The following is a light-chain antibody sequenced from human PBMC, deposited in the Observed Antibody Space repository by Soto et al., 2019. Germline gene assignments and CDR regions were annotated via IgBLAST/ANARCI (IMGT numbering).Light chain of an antibody. J-gene: IGLJ2*01. CDR2: DVS. Sequence: QSVLTQPASVSGSPGQTITISCTGTSSDAGGYNYVSWYQQHPGKAPKLMIYDVSNRPSGVSNRFSGSKSGNTASLTISGLLAEDEADYYCSSYTSSSTLGVFGGGTKLTVL. CDR1: SSDAGGYNY. V-gene: IGLV2-14*01. CDR3: SSYTSSSTLGV.